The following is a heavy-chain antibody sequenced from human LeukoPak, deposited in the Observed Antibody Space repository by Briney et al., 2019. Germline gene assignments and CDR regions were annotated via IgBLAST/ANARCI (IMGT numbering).Heavy chain of an antibody. CDR1: GFTFSSYA. D-gene: IGHD6-19*01. V-gene: IGHV3-64*04. J-gene: IGHJ4*02. CDR3: ARDGSGWYDY. CDR2: ISSNGGST. Sequence: GGSLRLSCSASGFTFSSYAMHWVRQAPGKGLEYVSAISSNGGSTYYADSVKGRFTISRDNSKNSLYLQMNSLRAEDTAVYYCARDGSGWYDYWGQGILVTVSS.